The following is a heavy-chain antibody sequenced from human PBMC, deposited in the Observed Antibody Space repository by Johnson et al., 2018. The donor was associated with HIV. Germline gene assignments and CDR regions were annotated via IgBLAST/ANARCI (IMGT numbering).Heavy chain of an antibody. V-gene: IGHV3-66*01. CDR3: AREAYCSGGSCYDAFDI. J-gene: IGHJ3*02. CDR1: GFTFSDYY. CDR2: IYSGGST. Sequence: VQLVESGGGLVKPGGSLRLSCAASGFTFSDYYMSWVRQAPGKGLEWVSVIYSGGSTYYADSVKGRFTISRDNSKNTLYLQMNSLRAEDTAVYYCAREAYCSGGSCYDAFDIWGQGTMVTVSS. D-gene: IGHD2-15*01.